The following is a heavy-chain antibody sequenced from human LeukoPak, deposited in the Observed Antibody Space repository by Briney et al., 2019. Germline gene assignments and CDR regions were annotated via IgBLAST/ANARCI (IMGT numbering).Heavy chain of an antibody. D-gene: IGHD2-15*01. CDR1: GFTFSNYA. J-gene: IGHJ4*02. CDR3: AKVRYCTGGSCYPFDY. CDR2: ISGSGGST. Sequence: HPGGSLRLSCAASGFTFSNYAMSWVRQAPGKGLEWVSAISGSGGSTYYADSVKGRFTISRDNSKNTLYLQMNSLRAEDTAVYYCAKVRYCTGGSCYPFDYWGQGTLVTVSS. V-gene: IGHV3-23*01.